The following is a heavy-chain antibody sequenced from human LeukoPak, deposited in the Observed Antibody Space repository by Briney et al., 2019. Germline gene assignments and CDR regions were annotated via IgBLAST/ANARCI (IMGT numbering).Heavy chain of an antibody. V-gene: IGHV3-66*01. Sequence: PGGSLRLSCAASGFTVSGNYMSWVRQAPGKGLEWVSVIYSGGSTYYADSVKGRFTISRDNSKNTLYLQMNSLRAEDTAVYYCARDLYSGSYYPLTDYWGQGTLVTVSS. CDR2: IYSGGST. J-gene: IGHJ4*02. D-gene: IGHD1-26*01. CDR3: ARDLYSGSYYPLTDY. CDR1: GFTVSGNY.